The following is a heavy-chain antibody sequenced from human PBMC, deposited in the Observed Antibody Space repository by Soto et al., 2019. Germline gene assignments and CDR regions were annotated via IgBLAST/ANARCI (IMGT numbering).Heavy chain of an antibody. D-gene: IGHD3-3*01. V-gene: IGHV3-30*03. CDR2: ISYDGSNK. J-gene: IGHJ5*02. CDR1: GFTFSSYG. Sequence: PGGSLRLSCAASGFTFSSYGMHWVRQAPGKGLEWVAVISYDGSNKYYADSVKGRFAISRDNSKISLYLQMNSLRAEDTAVYYCASGNYDFWSGYSHWFDPWGQGTLVTVSS. CDR3: ASGNYDFWSGYSHWFDP.